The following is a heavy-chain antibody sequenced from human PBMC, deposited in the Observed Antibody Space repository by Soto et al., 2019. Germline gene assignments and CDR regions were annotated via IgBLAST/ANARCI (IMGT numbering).Heavy chain of an antibody. Sequence: SQTLSLTCAISGDSVSSNSAAWNWIRQSPSRGLEWLGRTYYRSKWYNDYAVSVKSRITINPDTSKNQFSLQLNSVTPEDTDVYYCANSGYDFDAFDIWGQGTMVTVSS. CDR1: GDSVSSNSAA. V-gene: IGHV6-1*01. D-gene: IGHD5-12*01. J-gene: IGHJ3*02. CDR3: ANSGYDFDAFDI. CDR2: TYYRSKWYN.